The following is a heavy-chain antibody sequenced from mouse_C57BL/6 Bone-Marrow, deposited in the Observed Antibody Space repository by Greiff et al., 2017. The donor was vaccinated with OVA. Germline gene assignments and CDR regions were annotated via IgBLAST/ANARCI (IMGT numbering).Heavy chain of an antibody. D-gene: IGHD1-1*01. V-gene: IGHV1-74*01. CDR2: IHPSDSDT. J-gene: IGHJ4*01. Sequence: QVQLKQPGAELVKPGASVKVSCKASGYTFTSYWMHWVKQRPGQGLEWIGRIHPSDSDTNYNQKFKGKATLTVDKSSSTAYMQLSSLTSEDSAVYYCAIGGIYYYGSSYHFWYAMDYWGQGTSVTVSS. CDR1: GYTFTSYW. CDR3: AIGGIYYYGSSYHFWYAMDY.